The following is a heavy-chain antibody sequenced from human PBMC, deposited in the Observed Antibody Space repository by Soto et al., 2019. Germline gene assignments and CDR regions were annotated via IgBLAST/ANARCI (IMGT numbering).Heavy chain of an antibody. J-gene: IGHJ6*03. CDR3: ARESSSLGGYYYYYMDV. D-gene: IGHD6-6*01. CDR2: ISSSSSTI. CDR1: GFTFSSYS. Sequence: GGSLRLSCAASGFTFSSYSMNWVRQAPGKGLEWVSYISSSSSTIYYADSVKGRFTISRDNAKNSLYLQMNSLRAEDTAVYYCARESSSLGGYYYYYMDVWGKGTTVTVSS. V-gene: IGHV3-48*01.